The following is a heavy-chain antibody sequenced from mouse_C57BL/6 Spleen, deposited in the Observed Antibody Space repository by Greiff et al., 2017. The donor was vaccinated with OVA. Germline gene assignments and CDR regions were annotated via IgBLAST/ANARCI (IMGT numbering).Heavy chain of an antibody. CDR1: GYAFSSSW. D-gene: IGHD2-5*01. CDR2: IYPGDGDT. J-gene: IGHJ2*01. CDR3: ARWSYYSNYVFFDY. V-gene: IGHV1-82*01. Sequence: QVQLQQSGPELVKPGASVKISCKASGYAFSSSWMNWVKQRPGKGLEWIGRIYPGDGDTNYNGKFKGKATLTADKSSSTAYMQLSSLTSEDSAVYFCARWSYYSNYVFFDYWGQGTTRTVSS.